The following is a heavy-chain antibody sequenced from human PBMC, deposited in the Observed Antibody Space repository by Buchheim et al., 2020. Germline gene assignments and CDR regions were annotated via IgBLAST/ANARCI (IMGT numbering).Heavy chain of an antibody. CDR2: ISYDGSKN. J-gene: IGHJ4*02. CDR3: AKEMIITIFGVVIGAGNDY. Sequence: QEQLVESGGGVVQPGRSLRLSCAASGFSFGSYGMHWVRQAPGKGLEWVAVISYDGSKNYYVDSVKGRFTISRDNSRNTLYLEMNSLGAEDTAVYYCAKEMIITIFGVVIGAGNDYWGQGTL. V-gene: IGHV3-30*18. CDR1: GFSFGSYG. D-gene: IGHD3-3*01.